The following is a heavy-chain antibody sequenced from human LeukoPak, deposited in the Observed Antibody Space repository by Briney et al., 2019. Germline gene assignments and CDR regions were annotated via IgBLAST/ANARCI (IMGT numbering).Heavy chain of an antibody. CDR1: GFTFSSYW. CDR3: ARDFWSGSPD. D-gene: IGHD3-3*01. V-gene: IGHV3-48*04. J-gene: IGHJ4*02. Sequence: GGSLRLSCAASGFTFSSYWMSWVRQAPGKGLEWVSYISSSGSTIYYADSVKGRFTISRDNAKNSLYLQMNSLRAEDTAVYYCARDFWSGSPDWGQGTLVTVSS. CDR2: ISSSGSTI.